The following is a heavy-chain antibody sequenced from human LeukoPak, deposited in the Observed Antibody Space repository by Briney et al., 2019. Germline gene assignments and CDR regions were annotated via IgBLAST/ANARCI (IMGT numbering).Heavy chain of an antibody. Sequence: GGSLRLSCAASGFTFSSYAMSWVRQAPGKGLEWVSAISGSGGSTYYADSVKGRFTISRDNSKNTLYLQMNSLRAEDTAVYYCAKDLDSRDSSGSSDYWGQGTLVTVSS. CDR3: AKDLDSRDSSGSSDY. D-gene: IGHD3-22*01. J-gene: IGHJ4*02. CDR2: ISGSGGST. V-gene: IGHV3-23*01. CDR1: GFTFSSYA.